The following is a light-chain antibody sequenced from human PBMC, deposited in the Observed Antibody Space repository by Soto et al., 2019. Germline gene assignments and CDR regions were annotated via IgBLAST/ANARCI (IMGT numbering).Light chain of an antibody. J-gene: IGLJ7*01. Sequence: QSVLTQPASVSGSPGQSITISCTGTSSDVGGYNYVSWYQQHPGKAPKLMIYDVSNRPSGVSNRFSGSKSGNTASLTISGLQPAEEDDYYCCSYTSSSSLAVFGGGTQLTVL. CDR1: SSDVGGYNY. CDR3: CSYTSSSSLAV. V-gene: IGLV2-14*01. CDR2: DVS.